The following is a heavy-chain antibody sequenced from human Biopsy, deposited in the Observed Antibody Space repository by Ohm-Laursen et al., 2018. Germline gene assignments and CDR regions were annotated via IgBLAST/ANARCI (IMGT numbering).Heavy chain of an antibody. CDR3: ARDYDFWSGYYDYQQSGMDV. V-gene: IGHV3-21*01. CDR2: ISSTSDYI. Sequence: GSLRLSCAASGFTFSSYGVTWVRQAPGRGLEWVSSISSTSDYIYYADSVKGRFTISRDSTKNSLYLQMNSVRAEDTAVYYCARDYDFWSGYYDYQQSGMDVWGQGTTVTVSS. J-gene: IGHJ6*02. D-gene: IGHD3-3*01. CDR1: GFTFSSYG.